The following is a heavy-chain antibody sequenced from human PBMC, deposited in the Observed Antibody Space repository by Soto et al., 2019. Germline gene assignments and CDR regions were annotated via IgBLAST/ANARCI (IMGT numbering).Heavy chain of an antibody. CDR2: INPNSGGT. J-gene: IGHJ4*02. CDR1: GYTFTGYY. D-gene: IGHD6-6*01. CDR3: ARGERGSSSHYDY. V-gene: IGHV1-2*04. Sequence: ASVKVSCKASGYTFTGYYMHWLRQAPGQGLEWMGWINPNSGGTNYAQKFQGWVTMTRDTSISTAYMELSRLTSDDTAVYYCARGERGSSSHYDYWGQGTLVTVSS.